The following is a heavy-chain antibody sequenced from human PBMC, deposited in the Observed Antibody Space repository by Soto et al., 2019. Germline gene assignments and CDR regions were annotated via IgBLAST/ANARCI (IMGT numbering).Heavy chain of an antibody. J-gene: IGHJ5*02. CDR3: ARYPSGYRYGYFAX. Sequence: SDTLSLTFTVSGGSISSVDYYWSWIRQPTGRGLELIGYIYYSGSTYSNPSLNSGITISRDTSKNQFSLNLSSVTAADTALYYCARYPSGYRYGYFAXWGQGTQLTGSX. CDR2: IYYSGST. CDR1: GGSISSVDYY. V-gene: IGHV4-30-4*02. D-gene: IGHD5-18*01.